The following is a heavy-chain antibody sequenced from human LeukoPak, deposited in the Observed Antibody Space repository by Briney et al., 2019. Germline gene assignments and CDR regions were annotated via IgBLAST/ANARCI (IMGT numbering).Heavy chain of an antibody. CDR3: ARAPKTSYYDSSGYYYYFDY. CDR2: INHSGST. D-gene: IGHD3-22*01. Sequence: KPSETLSLTCAVYGGSFSGYYWSWIRQPPGKGLEWIGEINHSGSTNYNPSLKSRVTISVDTSKNQFSLKLSSVTAADTAVYYCARAPKTSYYDSSGYYYYFDYWGQGTLVTVSS. CDR1: GGSFSGYY. V-gene: IGHV4-34*01. J-gene: IGHJ4*02.